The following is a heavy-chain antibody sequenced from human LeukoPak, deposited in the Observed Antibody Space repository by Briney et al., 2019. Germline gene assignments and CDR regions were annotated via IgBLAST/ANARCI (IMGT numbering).Heavy chain of an antibody. J-gene: IGHJ4*02. V-gene: IGHV3-23*01. D-gene: IGHD2-15*01. Sequence: PGGSLRLSCAASGFTFSSFAMSWVRQAPGKGLEWVSTISGRGGGTYYADSVKGRFTISRDNSKSTLYLQMNSLRAEDTAVYYCASQGYCSGGTCYSNYWGQGTLVTVSS. CDR3: ASQGYCSGGTCYSNY. CDR2: ISGRGGGT. CDR1: GFTFSSFA.